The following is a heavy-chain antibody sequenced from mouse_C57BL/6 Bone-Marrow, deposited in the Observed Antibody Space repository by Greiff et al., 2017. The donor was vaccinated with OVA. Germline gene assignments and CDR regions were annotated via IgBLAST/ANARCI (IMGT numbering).Heavy chain of an antibody. V-gene: IGHV1-78*01. CDR3: AGDYGSSYGGYFDV. D-gene: IGHD1-1*01. Sequence: VKLVESDAELVKPGASVKISCKVSGYTFTDHTIHWMKQRPEQGLEWIGYIYPRDGSTKYNEKFKGKATLTADKSSSTAYMQLNSLTSEDSAVYYCAGDYGSSYGGYFDVWGTGTTVTVSS. CDR2: IYPRDGST. J-gene: IGHJ1*03. CDR1: GYTFTDHT.